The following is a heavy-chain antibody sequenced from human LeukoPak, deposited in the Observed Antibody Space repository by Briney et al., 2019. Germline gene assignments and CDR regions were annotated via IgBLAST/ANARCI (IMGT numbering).Heavy chain of an antibody. Sequence: SETLSLTCTVSGGSLSSSSYYWGWIRQPPGKGLEWIGNIYYSGSTYCNPSLKSRVTISVDTSKNQFSLKLSAVTAADTAVYYCASVRRGFGESSKYYSYYYMDVWGNGTTVTISS. CDR1: GGSLSSSSYY. D-gene: IGHD3-10*01. CDR2: IYYSGST. CDR3: ASVRRGFGESSKYYSYYYMDV. J-gene: IGHJ6*03. V-gene: IGHV4-39*01.